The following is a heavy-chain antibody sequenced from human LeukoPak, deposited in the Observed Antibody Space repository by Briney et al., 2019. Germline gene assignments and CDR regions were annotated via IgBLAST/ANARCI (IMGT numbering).Heavy chain of an antibody. J-gene: IGHJ4*02. Sequence: GGSLRLSCAAPGFTVTNTYMNWVRQAPGKGLEWVSVIYDSGRIYYSDSVKGRFTISRDNSKNMLYLQMNSLRVEDTALYYCARAPYDILTGSYFDFWGQGTLVTVSS. CDR1: GFTVTNTY. V-gene: IGHV3-53*01. D-gene: IGHD3-9*01. CDR3: ARAPYDILTGSYFDF. CDR2: IYDSGRI.